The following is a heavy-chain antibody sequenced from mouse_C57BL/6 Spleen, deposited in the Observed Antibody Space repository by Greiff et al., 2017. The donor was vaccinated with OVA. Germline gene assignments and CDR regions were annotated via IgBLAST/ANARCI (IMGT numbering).Heavy chain of an antibody. D-gene: IGHD1-1*01. CDR3: ARGGTTVVVYQFAY. CDR2: IDPSDSYT. CDR1: GYTFTSYW. V-gene: IGHV1-69*01. Sequence: QVQLQQPGAELVMPGASVKLSCKASGYTFTSYWMHWVKQRPGQGLEWIGEIDPSDSYTNYNQKFKGKATLTVDKSSSTAYMQLRSLTSADSAVYDVARGGTTVVVYQFAYWGQGTLVTVSA. J-gene: IGHJ3*01.